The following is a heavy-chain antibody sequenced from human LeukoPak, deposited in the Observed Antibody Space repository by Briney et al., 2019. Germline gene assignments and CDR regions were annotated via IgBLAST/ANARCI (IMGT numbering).Heavy chain of an antibody. CDR3: ARDTSDFDCLFLPDFDY. CDR1: GYSFSNYS. V-gene: IGHV1-18*01. D-gene: IGHD3-9*01. J-gene: IGHJ4*02. Sequence: ASVKVSCKAPGYSFSNYSISWVRLAPGQGLAWMGWISGYNFNTNYAQKFQGRVTVTTDTSTTTAYMELRSLRAHDTAVYYCARDTSDFDCLFLPDFDYWGQGTLVIVSS. CDR2: ISGYNFNT.